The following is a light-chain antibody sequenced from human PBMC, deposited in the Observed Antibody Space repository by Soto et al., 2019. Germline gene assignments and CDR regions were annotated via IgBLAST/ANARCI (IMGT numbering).Light chain of an antibody. CDR2: DAS. J-gene: IGKJ5*01. CDR3: QQYNRWPPIN. CDR1: QSVSNRY. V-gene: IGKV3-15*01. Sequence: EIVMKQYSATLSVSPWERDNIPCWASQSVSNRYLAWYQQKPGQAPRLLIYDASTRATGIPARFSGSGSGTEFTLTIRSPQSEDFAVYYCQQYNRWPPINCGQGTRLEIK.